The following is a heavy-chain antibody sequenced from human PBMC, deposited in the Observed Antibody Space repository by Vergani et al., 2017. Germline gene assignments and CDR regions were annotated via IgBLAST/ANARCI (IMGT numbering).Heavy chain of an antibody. CDR3: ARALVVTASITDY. V-gene: IGHV3-30*01. D-gene: IGHD2-21*02. J-gene: IGHJ4*02. CDR1: GFTFSSYA. CDR2: ISYDGSNK. Sequence: VQLVESGGGVVQPGRSLRLSCAASGFTFSSYAMHWVRQAPGKGLEWVAVISYDGSNKYYADSVKGRFTISRDNSKNTLYLQMNSLRAEDTAVYYCARALVVTASITDYWGQGTLVTVSS.